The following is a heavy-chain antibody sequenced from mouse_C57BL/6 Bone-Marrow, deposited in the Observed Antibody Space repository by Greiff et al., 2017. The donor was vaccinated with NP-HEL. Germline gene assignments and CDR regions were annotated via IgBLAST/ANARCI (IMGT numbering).Heavy chain of an antibody. D-gene: IGHD2-4*01. CDR2: INPNNGGN. V-gene: IGHV1-26*01. J-gene: IGHJ4*01. CDR3: ARETYYDYGGAMDF. Sequence: VQLQQSGPELVKPGASVKISCKASGYTFTDYYMNWVKQSHGKSLEWIGDINPNNGGNSYNQKFKGKATLTVDKATSTAYMRIRRLTSEDSTVYYCARETYYDYGGAMDFWGQGTSVTDSS. CDR1: GYTFTDYY.